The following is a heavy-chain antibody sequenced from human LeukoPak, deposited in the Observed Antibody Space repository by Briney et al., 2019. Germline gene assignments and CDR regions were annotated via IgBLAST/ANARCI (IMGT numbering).Heavy chain of an antibody. Sequence: AGGSLRLSCAASGFTFSSYAMSWVRQAPGKGLEWVSAISGSGGSTYYADSVKGRFTISRDNSKNTLYLQMNSLRAEDTAVYYCAKGEYSSSSAYFDYWCQGTLVTVSS. D-gene: IGHD6-6*01. CDR3: AKGEYSSSSAYFDY. J-gene: IGHJ4*02. V-gene: IGHV3-23*01. CDR1: GFTFSSYA. CDR2: ISGSGGST.